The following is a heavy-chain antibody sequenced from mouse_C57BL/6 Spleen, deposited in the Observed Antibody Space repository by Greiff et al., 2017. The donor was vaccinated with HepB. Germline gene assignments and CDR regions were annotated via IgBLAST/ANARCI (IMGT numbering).Heavy chain of an antibody. V-gene: IGHV1-80*01. Sequence: VKLQESGAELVKPGASVKISCKASGYAFSSYWMNWVKQRPGKGLEWIGQIYPGDGDTNYNGKFKGKATLTADKSSSTAYMQLSSLTSEDSAVYFCARGSDFRGFAYWGQGTLVTVSA. CDR1: GYAFSSYW. CDR3: ARGSDFRGFAY. CDR2: IYPGDGDT. J-gene: IGHJ3*01.